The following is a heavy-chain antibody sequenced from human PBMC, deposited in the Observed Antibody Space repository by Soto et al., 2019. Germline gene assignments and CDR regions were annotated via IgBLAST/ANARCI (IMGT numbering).Heavy chain of an antibody. CDR3: ARIEVPGYAFDI. V-gene: IGHV2-26*01. J-gene: IGHJ3*02. CDR2: IFSNDEK. D-gene: IGHD3-10*01. Sequence: QVTLKESGPVLVKPTETLTLTCTVSGFSLSNARMGVSWIRQPPGKALEWLEHIFSNDEKSYSTSLKSRLTISKDTSKSQVVLTMTNMDPVDTATYYWARIEVPGYAFDIWGQGRTVTVSS. CDR1: GFSLSNARMG.